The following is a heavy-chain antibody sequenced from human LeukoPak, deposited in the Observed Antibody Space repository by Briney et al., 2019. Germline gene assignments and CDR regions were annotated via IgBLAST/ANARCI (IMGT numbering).Heavy chain of an antibody. Sequence: GGSLRLSCAASGFTFSSYAMSWVRQAPGKGLEWVGHINPSSDGGTTDYAAPVKGRFSISRDDSKNTLHLQMNRLKTEDTAVYYCTTGTWIQLWLADYWGQGNLVTVSS. CDR2: INPSSDGGTT. V-gene: IGHV3-15*01. CDR3: TTGTWIQLWLADY. J-gene: IGHJ4*02. D-gene: IGHD5-18*01. CDR1: GFTFSSYA.